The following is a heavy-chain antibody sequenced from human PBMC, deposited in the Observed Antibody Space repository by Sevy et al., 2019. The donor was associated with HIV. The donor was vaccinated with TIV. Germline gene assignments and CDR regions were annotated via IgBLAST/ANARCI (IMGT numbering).Heavy chain of an antibody. CDR3: AGYYDSSGYLTWVRFQH. J-gene: IGHJ1*01. D-gene: IGHD3-22*01. CDR1: GGTFSSYA. CDR2: IIPIFGTA. Sequence: ASVKVSCKASGGTFSSYAISWVRQAPGQGLEWMGGIIPIFGTANYAQKFQGRVTITADESTSTAYMELSSLRSEDTAGYYCAGYYDSSGYLTWVRFQHWGQGTLVTVSS. V-gene: IGHV1-69*13.